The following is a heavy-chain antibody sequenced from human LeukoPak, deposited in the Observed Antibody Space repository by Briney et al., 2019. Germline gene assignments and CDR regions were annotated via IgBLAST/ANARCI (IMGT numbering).Heavy chain of an antibody. CDR2: ISGDGGST. D-gene: IGHD4-23*01. Sequence: GGSLRLSCAASGFTFDDYAMHWVRQPPGKGLEWVSHISGDGGSTYYADSVKRRFAISGDNSNNFPYLQINSLRTDDTALYYCAKHLRPARVTVYYYYFYGMDFWGQGTTVTVSS. CDR3: AKHLRPARVTVYYYYFYGMDF. J-gene: IGHJ6*02. V-gene: IGHV3-43*02. CDR1: GFTFDDYA.